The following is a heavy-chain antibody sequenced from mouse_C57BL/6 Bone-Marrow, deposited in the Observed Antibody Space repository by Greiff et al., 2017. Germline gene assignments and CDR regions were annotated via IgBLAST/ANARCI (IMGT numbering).Heavy chain of an antibody. Sequence: VQLVESGAELAKPGASVKLSCKASGYTFTSYWMHWVKQRPGRGLEWIGYINPSSGYTKYNQKFKDKATLTADKSSSTAYMQLSSLTYEDSAVYYCARSFYGPAWFAYWGQGTLVTVSA. V-gene: IGHV1-7*01. CDR1: GYTFTSYW. CDR2: INPSSGYT. D-gene: IGHD1-2*01. CDR3: ARSFYGPAWFAY. J-gene: IGHJ3*01.